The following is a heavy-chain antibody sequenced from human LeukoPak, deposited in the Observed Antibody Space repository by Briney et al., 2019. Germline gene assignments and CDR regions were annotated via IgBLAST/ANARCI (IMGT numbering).Heavy chain of an antibody. CDR3: ARCRHYCDSSGYSYYYGMDV. CDR2: INHSGST. CDR1: GGSFSGYY. Sequence: SETLSLTCAVYGGSFSGYYWSWIRQPPGKGLEWIGEINHSGSTNYNPSLKSRVTIPVDTSKNQFSLKLSSVTAADTAVYYCARCRHYCDSSGYSYYYGMDVWGQGTTVTVSS. D-gene: IGHD3-22*01. V-gene: IGHV4-34*01. J-gene: IGHJ6*02.